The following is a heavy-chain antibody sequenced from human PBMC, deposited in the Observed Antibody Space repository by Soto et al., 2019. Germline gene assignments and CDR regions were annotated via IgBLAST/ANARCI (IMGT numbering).Heavy chain of an antibody. CDR3: ARVVDSRLSPVRFDP. D-gene: IGHD2-15*01. V-gene: IGHV4-38-2*01. CDR1: GYSISSGYY. CDR2: IYHSGST. J-gene: IGHJ5*02. Sequence: PSETLSLTCAVSGYSISSGYYWGWIRQPPGKGLEWIGSIYHSGSTYYNPSLKSRVTISVDTSKNQFSLKLSSVTAADTAVYYCARVVDSRLSPVRFDPWAQGILTTVSS.